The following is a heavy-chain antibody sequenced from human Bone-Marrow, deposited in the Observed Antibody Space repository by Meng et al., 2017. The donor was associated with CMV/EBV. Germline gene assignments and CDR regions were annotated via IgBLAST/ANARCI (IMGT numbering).Heavy chain of an antibody. D-gene: IGHD2-2*01. CDR3: ARRYCSSTSCFADWYFDL. CDR2: IRYDGSNK. Sequence: GGSLRLSCAASGFTFSSYGMHWVRQAPGKGLEWVAFIRYDGSNKYYADSVKGRFTISRDNSKNTLYLQMNSLRPKDTAVYYCARRYCSSTSCFADWYFDLWGRGSLVTVSS. CDR1: GFTFSSYG. J-gene: IGHJ2*01. V-gene: IGHV3-30*02.